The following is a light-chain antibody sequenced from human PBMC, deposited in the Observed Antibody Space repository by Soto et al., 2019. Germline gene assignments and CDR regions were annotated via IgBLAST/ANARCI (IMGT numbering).Light chain of an antibody. J-gene: IGLJ2*01. Sequence: QSVLTQPPSASGTPGQRVTISCSNIGSNTVNWYQQLPGTAPKRLIYNNNQRPSGVPDRFSGSKSGTSAALAISGLQSEDEADYYCAAWDGSLKGPVFGGGTKVTVL. CDR3: AAWDGSLKGPV. CDR1: SNIGSNT. CDR2: NNN. V-gene: IGLV1-44*01.